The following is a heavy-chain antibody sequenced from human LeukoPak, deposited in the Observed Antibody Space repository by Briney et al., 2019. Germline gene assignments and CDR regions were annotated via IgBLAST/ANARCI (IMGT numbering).Heavy chain of an antibody. CDR1: GGTFSSYA. V-gene: IGHV1-69*13. CDR2: IIPIFGTA. CDR3: AREKAAAGPVYYFDY. J-gene: IGHJ4*02. D-gene: IGHD6-13*01. Sequence: GASVKVSCKASGGTFSSYAISWVRQAPGQGLEWMGGIIPIFGTANYAQKFQGRVTITADESTSTAYMELSSLRSEDTAVYYCAREKAAAGPVYYFDYWGQGTLVTVSS.